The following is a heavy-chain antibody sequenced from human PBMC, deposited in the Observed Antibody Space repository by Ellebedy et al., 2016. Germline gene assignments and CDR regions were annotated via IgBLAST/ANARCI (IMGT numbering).Heavy chain of an antibody. J-gene: IGHJ4*02. CDR2: ISASTGNT. Sequence: ASVKVSXXASGYSFSNFGVSWVRQASGQGLEWMGWISASTGNTNYVQKFQGRVSMTTDTSTSTAYMELRSLRSDDTAVYYCTRWQWVAKGNLDCWGQGTLVTVSS. CDR3: TRWQWVAKGNLDC. CDR1: GYSFSNFG. D-gene: IGHD6-19*01. V-gene: IGHV1-18*01.